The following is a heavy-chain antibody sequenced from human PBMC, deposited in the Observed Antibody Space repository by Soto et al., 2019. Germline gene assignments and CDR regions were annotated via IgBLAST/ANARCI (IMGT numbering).Heavy chain of an antibody. V-gene: IGHV5-51*01. J-gene: IGHJ3*02. D-gene: IGHD3-22*01. Sequence: GESLKISCKGSGYSFTSYWIGWVRQMPGKGLEWMGIIYPGGSDTRYSPSFQGLVTISADKSISTAYLQWSSLKASDTAMYYCARLHYYDSSGSRDAFDIWGQGTMVTVSS. CDR2: IYPGGSDT. CDR3: ARLHYYDSSGSRDAFDI. CDR1: GYSFTSYW.